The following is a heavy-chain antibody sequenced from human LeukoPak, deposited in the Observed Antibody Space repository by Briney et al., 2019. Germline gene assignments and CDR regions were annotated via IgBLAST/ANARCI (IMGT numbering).Heavy chain of an antibody. V-gene: IGHV4-4*02. Sequence: SETLSLTCAVSGGSISSSNWWSWVRQPPGKGLEWIGEIYHSGSTNYNPSLKSRVTISVGKSKNQFSLKLSSVTAADTAVYYCASYYDSSGYYYNWGQGTLVTVSS. CDR3: ASYYDSSGYYYN. D-gene: IGHD3-22*01. CDR1: GGSISSSNW. J-gene: IGHJ4*02. CDR2: IYHSGST.